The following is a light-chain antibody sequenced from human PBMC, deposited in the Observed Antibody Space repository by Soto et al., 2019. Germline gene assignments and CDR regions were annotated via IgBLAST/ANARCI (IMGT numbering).Light chain of an antibody. Sequence: QSVLAQPPSASGTPGQRVTISCSGSSSNIGSNAVNWYQHLPGTAPKLLIFTDSQRPSGVPDRFSGSRSGTSASLAISGLQYEDEGDYYCASWDGSLIGHVFGTGTKVTVL. V-gene: IGLV1-44*01. J-gene: IGLJ1*01. CDR3: ASWDGSLIGHV. CDR2: TDS. CDR1: SSNIGSNA.